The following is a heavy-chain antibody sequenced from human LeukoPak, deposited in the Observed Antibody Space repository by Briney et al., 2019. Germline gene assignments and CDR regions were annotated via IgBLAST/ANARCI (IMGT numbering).Heavy chain of an antibody. CDR1: GGSISSSSYY. D-gene: IGHD5-12*01. CDR3: AVGFGAYDLPH. CDR2: IYYSGST. V-gene: IGHV4-39*07. J-gene: IGHJ4*02. Sequence: SETLSLTCTVSGGSISSSSYYWGWIRQPPGKGLEWIGSIYYSGSTRYNPSLKSRVTISVDTSKNQFSLKLSSVTAADTAMYYCAVGFGAYDLPHWGQGTLVTVSS.